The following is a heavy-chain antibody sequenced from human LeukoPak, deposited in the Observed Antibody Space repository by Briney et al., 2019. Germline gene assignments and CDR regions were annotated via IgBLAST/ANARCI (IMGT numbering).Heavy chain of an antibody. CDR3: ARGGMTTVTRFDY. V-gene: IGHV3-21*01. D-gene: IGHD4-17*01. J-gene: IGHJ4*02. CDR2: ISSSSSYI. CDR1: GFTFSSYS. Sequence: GGSLRLSCAASGFTFSSYSMNWVRQAPGKGLEWVSSISSSSSYIYYADSVKGRFTISRDNAKNSLYLQMNSLRAEDTAVYYCARGGMTTVTRFDYWGQGTLVTVSS.